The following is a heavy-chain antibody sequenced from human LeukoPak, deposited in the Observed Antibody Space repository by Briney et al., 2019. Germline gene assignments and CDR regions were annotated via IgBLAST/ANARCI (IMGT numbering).Heavy chain of an antibody. CDR2: IYYSGST. J-gene: IGHJ4*02. V-gene: IGHV4-59*08. D-gene: IGHD3-22*01. CDR1: GGSFSGYY. CDR3: ARFQVPYYYDSSGYYHYFDY. Sequence: SETLSLTCAVYGGSFSGYYWSWIRQPPGKGLEWIGYIYYSGSTNYNPSLKSRVTISVDTSKNQFSLKLSSVTAADTAVYYCARFQVPYYYDSSGYYHYFDYWGQGTLVTVSS.